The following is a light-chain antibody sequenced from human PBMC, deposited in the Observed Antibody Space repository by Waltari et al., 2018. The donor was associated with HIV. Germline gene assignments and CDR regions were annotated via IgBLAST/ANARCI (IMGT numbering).Light chain of an antibody. CDR1: SSNIGSKY. V-gene: IGLV1-47*01. CDR3: AAWDDSLSGFWV. CDR2: RNN. J-gene: IGLJ3*02. Sequence: QSVLTQPPSASGTPGQRVTISCSGSSSNIGSKYVYWYQQLPRTATKRLIHRNNQLPSGVLDLFSASKSGPSASLAISGLRSEDEADYYCAAWDDSLSGFWVFGGGTKLTVL.